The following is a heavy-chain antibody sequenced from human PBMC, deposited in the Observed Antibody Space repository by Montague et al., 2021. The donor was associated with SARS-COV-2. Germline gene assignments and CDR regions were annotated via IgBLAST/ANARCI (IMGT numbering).Heavy chain of an antibody. D-gene: IGHD2-21*01. V-gene: IGHV4-31*03. Sequence: TLSLTCTVSGGSISSGSYYWSWIRQHPGKGLEWIGYIYYSGSSYYNPSLKSRVTISVDTSKNQFSLRLSSVTAADTAVYYCARAPSFWIAVVGGFDYWGQGTLVTVSS. CDR3: ARAPSFWIAVVGGFDY. CDR1: GGSISSGSYY. CDR2: IYYSGSS. J-gene: IGHJ4*02.